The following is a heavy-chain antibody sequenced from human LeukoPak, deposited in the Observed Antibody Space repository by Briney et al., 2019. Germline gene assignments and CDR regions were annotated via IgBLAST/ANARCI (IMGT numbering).Heavy chain of an antibody. CDR3: ARCLYYYDSSGYAFDI. V-gene: IGHV3-48*04. CDR1: GFTFSSYS. J-gene: IGHJ3*02. Sequence: GGSLRLSCAASGFTFSSYSMNWVRQAPGKGLEWVSYISSSGGTIYYADSVKGRFTISRDNAKNSLYLQMNSLRAEDTAVYYCARCLYYYDSSGYAFDIWGQGTMVTVSS. D-gene: IGHD3-22*01. CDR2: ISSSGGTI.